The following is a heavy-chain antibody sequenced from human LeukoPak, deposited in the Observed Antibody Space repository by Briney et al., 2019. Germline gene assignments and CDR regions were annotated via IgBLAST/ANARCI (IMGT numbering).Heavy chain of an antibody. CDR1: GYSISSGYY. D-gene: IGHD3-3*01. CDR2: IYHSGST. Sequence: SETLSLTCTVSGYSISSGYYWGWIRQPPGKGLEWIGSIYHSGSTYYNPSLKSRVTISVDTSKNQFSLKLSSVTAADTAVYYCARDWGPPYYDFWSGPNGGWFDPWGQGTLVTVSS. J-gene: IGHJ5*02. CDR3: ARDWGPPYYDFWSGPNGGWFDP. V-gene: IGHV4-38-2*02.